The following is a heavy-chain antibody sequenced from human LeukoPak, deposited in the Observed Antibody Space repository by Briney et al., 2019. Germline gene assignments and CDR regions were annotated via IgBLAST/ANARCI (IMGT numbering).Heavy chain of an antibody. CDR3: ARWATYFYESGGYYSLDY. V-gene: IGHV3-48*03. D-gene: IGHD3-22*01. Sequence: GGSLRLSCAASGFIFSNYEMNWVRQAPGKGLEWISYMSSGGGSEYYADSVKGRFTISRDNAKNSLSLQMNSLRAEDTAVYYCARWATYFYESGGYYSLDYWGQGTLVTVSS. CDR2: MSSGGGSE. CDR1: GFIFSNYE. J-gene: IGHJ4*02.